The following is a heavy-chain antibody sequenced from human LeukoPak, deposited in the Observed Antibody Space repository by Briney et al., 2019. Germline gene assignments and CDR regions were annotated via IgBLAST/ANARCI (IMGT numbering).Heavy chain of an antibody. D-gene: IGHD2-15*01. CDR2: IHYSGST. J-gene: IGHJ4*02. Sequence: PSETLSLTCTVSGGAISSYYWSWIRQPPGKGLEYIAYIHYSGSTNYNPSLKSRVIISLDTSKYQFSLKLSSVTDADTAVYYCAGLRDMWGCDHWGQGTLVTVSS. V-gene: IGHV4-59*08. CDR3: AGLRDMWGCDH. CDR1: GGAISSYY.